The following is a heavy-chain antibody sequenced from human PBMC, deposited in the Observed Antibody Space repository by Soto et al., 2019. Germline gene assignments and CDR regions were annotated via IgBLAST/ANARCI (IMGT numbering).Heavy chain of an antibody. J-gene: IGHJ4*02. V-gene: IGHV3-43D*04. CDR1: GFTFDEYA. CDR2: ISWDGSNR. Sequence: VGSLRLSCAASGFTFDEYAMHWVRQPPGKGLEWVSLISWDGSNRYYADSVQGRLTISRDNSKYSLYLEMNSLRPEDTALYYCAKDISRGPTKNYDFWSGPDYWGQGTLVTVSS. CDR3: AKDISRGPTKNYDFWSGPDY. D-gene: IGHD3-3*01.